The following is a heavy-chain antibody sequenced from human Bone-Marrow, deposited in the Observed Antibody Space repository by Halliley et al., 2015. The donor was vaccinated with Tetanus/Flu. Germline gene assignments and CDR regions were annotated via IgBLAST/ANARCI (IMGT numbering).Heavy chain of an antibody. J-gene: IGHJ4*02. Sequence: IGGIYHSGNPFYNSSLKSRAPISVDTSKNQFSLNVNSGSAADTAVYYCVRHGRQWLERYVDYWGQGTLVTVSS. D-gene: IGHD6-19*01. CDR3: VRHGRQWLERYVDY. CDR2: IYHSGNP. V-gene: IGHV4-39*01.